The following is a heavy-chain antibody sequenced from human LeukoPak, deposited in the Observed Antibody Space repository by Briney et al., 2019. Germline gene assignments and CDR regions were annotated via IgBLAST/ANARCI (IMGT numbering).Heavy chain of an antibody. J-gene: IGHJ4*02. CDR3: ARGGLAAADPIDY. D-gene: IGHD6-13*01. CDR1: GYTFTNYG. Sequence: ASVKVSCKASGYTFTNYGFTWVRQAPGQGLEWLGWISAYSGNTNYAQKLQGRVTMTTDTYTSTAYMELRSLTSDDTAVYYCARGGLAAADPIDYWGQGTLVTVSS. V-gene: IGHV1-18*01. CDR2: ISAYSGNT.